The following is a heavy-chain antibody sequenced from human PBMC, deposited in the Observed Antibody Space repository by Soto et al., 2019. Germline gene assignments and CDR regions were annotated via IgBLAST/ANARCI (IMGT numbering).Heavy chain of an antibody. CDR2: INSDGSST. CDR1: GLTFSSYW. J-gene: IGHJ6*02. V-gene: IGHV3-74*01. D-gene: IGHD2-2*02. CDR3: ARVLGAGYCSSTSCYIDPRYYGMDV. Sequence: GGSLRLSCAASGLTFSSYWMHWVRQAPGKGLVWVSRINSDGSSTSHADSVKGRFTISRDNAKNTLYLQMNSLRAEDTAVYYCARVLGAGYCSSTSCYIDPRYYGMDVWGQGTTVTVCS.